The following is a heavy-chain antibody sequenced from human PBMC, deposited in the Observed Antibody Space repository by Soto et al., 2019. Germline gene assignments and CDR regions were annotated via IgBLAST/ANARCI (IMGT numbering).Heavy chain of an antibody. CDR2: IIPIIGVT. CDR3: ARESLGAKGATH. D-gene: IGHD1-26*01. Sequence: QVQLVQSGAEVKRPGSSVKVSCESSGDTFNSYVISWVRQAPGQGLEWMGGIIPIIGVTHYAQKFQGRVTISALSSTGTAYMELTTLGFEDTALYYCARESLGAKGATHWGQGTLVTVSS. J-gene: IGHJ4*02. CDR1: GDTFNSYV. V-gene: IGHV1-69*17.